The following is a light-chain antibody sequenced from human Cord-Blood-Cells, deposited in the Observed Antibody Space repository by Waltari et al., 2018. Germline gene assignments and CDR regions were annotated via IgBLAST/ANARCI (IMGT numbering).Light chain of an antibody. CDR1: QSVLYSSNNKNY. CDR2: WAS. Sequence: SLAVSLGERATLNCKSSQSVLYSSNNKNYLAWYQQKPGQPPKLLIYWASTRESGVHDRFSGSGSGTDFTLTISSLQAEDVAVYYCQQYYSTPFTFGPGTKVDIK. J-gene: IGKJ3*01. V-gene: IGKV4-1*01. CDR3: QQYYSTPFT.